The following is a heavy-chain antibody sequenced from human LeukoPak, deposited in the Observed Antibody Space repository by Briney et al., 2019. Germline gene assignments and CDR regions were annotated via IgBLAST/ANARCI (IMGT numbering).Heavy chain of an antibody. V-gene: IGHV4-34*01. CDR3: ARGCKWLRCFYY. CDR2: INNSGST. Sequence: SETLSLTCAVYGGSFSGYYWSWIRQPPGKGLEWIGEINNSGSTNYNPPLKSRVTISVDTSKTQFSLKLSSVTAADTAVYYCARGCKWLRCFYYWGQGTLVTVSS. J-gene: IGHJ4*02. D-gene: IGHD5-12*01. CDR1: GGSFSGYY.